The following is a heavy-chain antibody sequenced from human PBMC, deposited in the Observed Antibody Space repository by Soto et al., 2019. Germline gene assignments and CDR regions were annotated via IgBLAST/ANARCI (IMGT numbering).Heavy chain of an antibody. CDR1: GFTFSSYA. J-gene: IGHJ6*02. D-gene: IGHD4-17*01. CDR3: AKDAQSVGYGDYGYYYGLAV. CDR2: ISVSGAGT. Sequence: EVQLLESGGGLVQPGGSLRLSCSGSGFTFSSYAMNWVRQAPGQGLEWVSGISVSGAGTYSADSVKSRFTISRDNSKTTLYLQMNRLRAEDTAVYHCAKDAQSVGYGDYGYYYGLAVWGQGTTVTVSS. V-gene: IGHV3-23*01.